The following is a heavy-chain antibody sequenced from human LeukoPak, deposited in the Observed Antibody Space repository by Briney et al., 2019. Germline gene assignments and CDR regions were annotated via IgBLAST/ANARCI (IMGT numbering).Heavy chain of an antibody. CDR3: AIYSDTYYFDH. Sequence: GESLKISCNGSGYSFTSSWIGRVRQMPGKGLEWMGIIYPGDSDTRYSPSFQGQVTISADKSISTAYLQWSSLKASDTAMYYCAIYSDTYYFDHWGQGTLVTVSS. CDR1: GYSFTSSW. J-gene: IGHJ4*02. CDR2: IYPGDSDT. D-gene: IGHD1-26*01. V-gene: IGHV5-51*01.